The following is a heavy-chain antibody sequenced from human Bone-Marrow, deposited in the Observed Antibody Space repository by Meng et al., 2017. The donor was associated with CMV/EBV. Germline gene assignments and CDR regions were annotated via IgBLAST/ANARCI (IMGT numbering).Heavy chain of an antibody. D-gene: IGHD2-2*02. CDR2: ISSSGSTI. Sequence: GGSLRLSCAASGFTFSDYYMSWIRQAPGKGLEWVSYISSSGSTIYYADSVKGRFTISRDNAKNSLYLQMNSLRAEDTAVYYCARDGGVYCSSTSCYNSHNYYYGMDVWGQGTTVTVS. V-gene: IGHV3-11*04. J-gene: IGHJ6*02. CDR1: GFTFSDYY. CDR3: ARDGGVYCSSTSCYNSHNYYYGMDV.